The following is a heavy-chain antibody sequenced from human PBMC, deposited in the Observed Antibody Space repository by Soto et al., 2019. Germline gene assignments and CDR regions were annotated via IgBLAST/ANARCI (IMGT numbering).Heavy chain of an antibody. D-gene: IGHD3-16*02. J-gene: IGHJ4*02. Sequence: SVKVSCKASGGTFSSYAISWVRQAPGQGLEWMGGIIPTFGTANYAQKFQGRVTITADESTSTAYMELSSLRSEDTAVYYCARVGDYVWGSYRYGLDYWGQGTMVTVYS. CDR2: IIPTFGTA. V-gene: IGHV1-69*13. CDR1: GGTFSSYA. CDR3: ARVGDYVWGSYRYGLDY.